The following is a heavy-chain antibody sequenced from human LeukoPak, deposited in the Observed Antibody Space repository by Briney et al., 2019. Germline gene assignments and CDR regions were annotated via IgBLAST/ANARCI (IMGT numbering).Heavy chain of an antibody. CDR3: ARDRRTTGGVRYFDL. CDR1: GGSISSYY. Sequence: SETLSHTCTVSGGSISSYYWSWIRQPPGKGLEWIGYIYYSGSTNYNPSLKSRVTISVDTSKNQSALKLSSVTAADTAVYYCARDRRTTGGVRYFDLWGRGTLVTVSS. D-gene: IGHD4-17*01. V-gene: IGHV4-59*01. CDR2: IYYSGST. J-gene: IGHJ2*01.